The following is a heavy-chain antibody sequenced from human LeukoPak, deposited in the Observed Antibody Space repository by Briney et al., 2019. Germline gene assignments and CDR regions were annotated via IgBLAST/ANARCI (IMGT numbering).Heavy chain of an antibody. Sequence: PGGSLRLSRAASGFTFSSYGMHWVRQAPGKGLEWGAVIWYDGNNKYYADSVKGRFTISRVNSKNTLYLQMNSLRAEDTAVYYCARVPYCSSSSCYSYFYYWGQGTLVTVSS. CDR1: GFTFSSYG. CDR2: IWYDGNNK. V-gene: IGHV3-33*01. D-gene: IGHD2-2*02. J-gene: IGHJ4*02. CDR3: ARVPYCSSSSCYSYFYY.